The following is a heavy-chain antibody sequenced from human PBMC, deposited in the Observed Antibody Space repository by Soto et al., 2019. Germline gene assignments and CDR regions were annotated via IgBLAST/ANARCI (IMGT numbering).Heavy chain of an antibody. CDR2: IIPIFGTA. J-gene: IGHJ4*02. CDR1: GGRFGSYA. Sequence: SVKVSCEACGGRFGSYAIRWVRQGPGQGLEWMGGIIPIFGTANYAQKFQGRVTITADESTSTAYMELSSLRSEDTAVYYCARGSYCSGGSCYSGSPRSTFDYWGQGTLVTVSS. D-gene: IGHD2-15*01. V-gene: IGHV1-69*13. CDR3: ARGSYCSGGSCYSGSPRSTFDY.